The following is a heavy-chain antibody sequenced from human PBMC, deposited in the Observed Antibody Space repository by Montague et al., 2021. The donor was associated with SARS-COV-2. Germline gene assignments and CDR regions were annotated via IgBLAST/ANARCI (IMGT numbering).Heavy chain of an antibody. Sequence: SVKVSCKVSGYTLTELSMHWVRQAPGKGLEWMGGFDPEDGETIDTQKFQGRVTVTKDSSTDTAYMELSSLRSEDTAVYYCASSMIRSGGVIVSSYGLDVWGQGTTVTVSS. J-gene: IGHJ6*02. CDR3: ASSMIRSGGVIVSSYGLDV. CDR1: GYTLTELS. D-gene: IGHD3-16*02. V-gene: IGHV1-24*01. CDR2: FDPEDGET.